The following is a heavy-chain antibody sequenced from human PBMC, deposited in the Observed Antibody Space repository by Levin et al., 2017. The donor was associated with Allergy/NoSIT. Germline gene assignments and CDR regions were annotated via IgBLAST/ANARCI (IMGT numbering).Heavy chain of an antibody. D-gene: IGHD3-10*01. CDR3: ARESDAAGTYSDDCDY. Sequence: ASVKVSCKASGYTFTDYYMHWVRQAPGQGLEWMGWINPNSGGTNYAQKFQGRVTMTRDTSISTAYMELTNLRSDDTAVYYCARESDAAGTYSDDCDYWGQGTLVTVSA. CDR2: INPNSGGT. V-gene: IGHV1-2*02. CDR1: GYTFTDYY. J-gene: IGHJ4*02.